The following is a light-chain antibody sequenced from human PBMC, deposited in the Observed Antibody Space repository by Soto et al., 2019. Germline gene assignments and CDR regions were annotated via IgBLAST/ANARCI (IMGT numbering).Light chain of an antibody. J-gene: IGKJ1*01. V-gene: IGKV1-5*03. CDR2: KAS. CDR1: QSISNW. CDR3: QQYNSYRA. Sequence: DVQMTQSPSTLSASVGDRVTITCRASQSISNWLAWHQQKPGKAPKLLIYKASSLESGVPSRFSGSGSGTEFTLTSSRLQPEDSATYYCQQYNSYRAFGQGTKVEIK.